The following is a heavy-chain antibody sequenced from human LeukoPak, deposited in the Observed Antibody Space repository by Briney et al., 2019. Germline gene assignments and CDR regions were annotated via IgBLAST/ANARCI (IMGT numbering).Heavy chain of an antibody. CDR1: GYTFTSYD. CDR2: MNPNSGNT. D-gene: IGHD3-9*01. Sequence: GESLKVSCKASGYTFTSYDINWVRQATGQGLEWMGWMNPNSGNTGYAQKFQGRVTITRNTSISTAYMELSSLRSEDTAVYYCARVRYFDWPYYMDVWGKGTTVTVSS. J-gene: IGHJ6*03. V-gene: IGHV1-8*03. CDR3: ARVRYFDWPYYMDV.